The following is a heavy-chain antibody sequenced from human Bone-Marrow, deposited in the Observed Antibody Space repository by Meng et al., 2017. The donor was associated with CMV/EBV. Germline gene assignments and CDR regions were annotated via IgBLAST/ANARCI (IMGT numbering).Heavy chain of an antibody. CDR3: ARQYYYDSSGYYGGYYYGMDV. V-gene: IGHV4-39*01. CDR1: GGSISSSSYY. D-gene: IGHD3-22*01. Sequence: GSLRLSCTVSGGSISSSSYYWGWIRQPPGKGLEWIGSIYYSGSTYYNPSLKSRVTISVDTSKNQFSLKLSSVTAADTAVYYCARQYYYDSSGYYGGYYYGMDVWGQGTTVTVSS. CDR2: IYYSGST. J-gene: IGHJ6*02.